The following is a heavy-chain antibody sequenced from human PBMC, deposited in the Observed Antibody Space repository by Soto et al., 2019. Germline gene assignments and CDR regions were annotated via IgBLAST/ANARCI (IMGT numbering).Heavy chain of an antibody. CDR3: ARGQIQLWLHYYYYGMDV. D-gene: IGHD5-18*01. CDR1: AGSVSTRCYY. J-gene: IGHJ6*02. CDR2: IYHSGST. V-gene: IGHV4-31*03. Sequence: TLSLTSPVSAGSVSTRCYYLLLIRPHPGNGLEWIGYIYHSGSTNYNPSLKSRVTISVDTSKNQFSLKLSSVTAADTAVYYCARGQIQLWLHYYYYGMDVWGQGTTVTVSS.